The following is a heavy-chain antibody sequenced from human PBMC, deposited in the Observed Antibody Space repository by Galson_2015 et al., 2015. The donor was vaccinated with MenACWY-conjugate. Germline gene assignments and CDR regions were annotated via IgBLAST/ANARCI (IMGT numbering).Heavy chain of an antibody. CDR3: ARHPPGGRGMDG. D-gene: IGHD1-26*01. J-gene: IGHJ6*02. V-gene: IGHV5-51*01. CDR2: ISPIDSKT. Sequence: QSGAEVTKPGESLQISCKASGYNFLTYWIGWVRQVPGKGLEWVGLISPIDSKTRYSPAFEGRVTISADNSITTAYLQWNSLQASDTAMYYCARHPPGGRGMDGWGQGTTVTASS. CDR1: GYNFLTYW.